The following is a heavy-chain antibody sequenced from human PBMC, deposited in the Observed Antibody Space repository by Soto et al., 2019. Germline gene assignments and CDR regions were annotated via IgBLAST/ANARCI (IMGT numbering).Heavy chain of an antibody. CDR2: IYYSGST. CDR3: ARVGIAAAGLYFDY. D-gene: IGHD6-13*01. Sequence: PSETLSLTCTVSGGSISSYYWSWIRQPLGKGLEWIGYIYYSGSTNYNPSLKSRVTISVDTSKNQFSLKLSSVTAADTAVYYCARVGIAAAGLYFDYWGQGTLVTVSS. V-gene: IGHV4-59*01. J-gene: IGHJ4*02. CDR1: GGSISSYY.